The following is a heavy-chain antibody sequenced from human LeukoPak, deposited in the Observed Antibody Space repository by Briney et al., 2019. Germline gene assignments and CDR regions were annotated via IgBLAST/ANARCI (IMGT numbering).Heavy chain of an antibody. J-gene: IGHJ4*02. Sequence: SVKVSCKASGYTFTGYYMHWVRQAPGQGLEWMGWINPNSGGTNYAQKFQGRVTMTRDTSISTAYMELSRLRSDDTAVYYCARPTCGGDCYSRAVSGGFDYWGQGILVTVSS. D-gene: IGHD2-21*02. CDR1: GYTFTGYY. CDR3: ARPTCGGDCYSRAVSGGFDY. CDR2: INPNSGGT. V-gene: IGHV1-2*02.